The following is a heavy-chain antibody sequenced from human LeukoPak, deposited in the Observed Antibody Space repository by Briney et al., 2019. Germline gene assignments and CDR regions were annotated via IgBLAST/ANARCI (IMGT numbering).Heavy chain of an antibody. CDR1: GFPFNAYW. CDR2: IRQDRDTK. V-gene: IGHV3-7*03. J-gene: IGHJ4*02. CDR3: ARSLPYGTTWYGRSDF. D-gene: IGHD6-13*01. Sequence: GGSLRLSCAASGFPFNAYWMTWVRQAPGKGLEWVANIRQDRDTKYYVDFVKGRFTISRDNAMNSLYLQMNSLRAEDTAIYYCARSLPYGTTWYGRSDFWGQGTLVTVSS.